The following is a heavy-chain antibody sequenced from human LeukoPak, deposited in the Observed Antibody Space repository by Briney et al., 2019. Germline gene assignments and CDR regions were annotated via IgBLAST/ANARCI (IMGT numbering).Heavy chain of an antibody. CDR1: GGTFSSYA. CDR2: IIPIFGTA. V-gene: IGHV1-69*13. D-gene: IGHD1-7*01. CDR3: ARDRLRITGTSFFDY. Sequence: ASVKVSCKASGGTFSSYAISWVRQAPGQGLEWMGGIIPIFGTANYAQKFQGRVTITADESTSTAYMELSSLRSEDTAVYYCARDRLRITGTSFFDYWGQGTLVTVSS. J-gene: IGHJ4*02.